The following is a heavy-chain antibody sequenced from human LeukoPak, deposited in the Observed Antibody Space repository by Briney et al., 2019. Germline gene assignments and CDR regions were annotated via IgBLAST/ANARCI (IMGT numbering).Heavy chain of an antibody. CDR1: GFTFSSYS. D-gene: IGHD6-13*01. CDR3: AKTSSSWEHDY. CDR2: ISSSSSTI. J-gene: IGHJ4*02. Sequence: GGSLRLSCAASGFTFSSYSMNWVRQAPGKGLEWISYISSSSSTIYYPDSVKGRFTISRDNSKNTLYLQMNSLRAEDTAVYYCAKTSSSWEHDYWGQGTLVTVSS. V-gene: IGHV3-48*01.